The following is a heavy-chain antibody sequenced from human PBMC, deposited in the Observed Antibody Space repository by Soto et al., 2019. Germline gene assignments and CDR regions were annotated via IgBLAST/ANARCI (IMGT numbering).Heavy chain of an antibody. CDR1: GGSFSGYY. D-gene: IGHD2-2*01. CDR3: ASGRNCSSTSCVAEYFQH. V-gene: IGHV4-34*01. Sequence: SETLSLTCAVYGGSFSGYYWGWIRQPPGKGLEWIGEINHSGSTNYNPSLKSRVTISVDTSKNQFSLKLSSVTAADTAVYYCASGRNCSSTSCVAEYFQHWGQGTLVTVSS. J-gene: IGHJ1*01. CDR2: INHSGST.